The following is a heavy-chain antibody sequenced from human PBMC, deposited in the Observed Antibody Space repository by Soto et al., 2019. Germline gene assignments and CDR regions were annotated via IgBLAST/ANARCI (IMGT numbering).Heavy chain of an antibody. J-gene: IGHJ6*02. CDR1: GGSVSNYY. Sequence: QVSLQESGPGLVKPSETLSLTCTVSGGSVSNYYWTWIRQPPGKGLEWISYINYSGSTDHRPSLKSRVTLQLDTSKHQFALRLISVTAAYTAVYYCARLAPRYRIRDYNYYSLDFWGQGTTVIVSS. V-gene: IGHV4-59*02. CDR3: ARLAPRYRIRDYNYYSLDF. CDR2: INYSGST. D-gene: IGHD3-16*02.